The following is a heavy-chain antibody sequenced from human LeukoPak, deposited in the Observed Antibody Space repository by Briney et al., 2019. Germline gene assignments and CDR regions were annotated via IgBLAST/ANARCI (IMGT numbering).Heavy chain of an antibody. CDR2: IIPIFGTA. D-gene: IGHD2-15*01. CDR3: ARVLRYCSGGNCYSGGLGYMDV. Sequence: ASVKVSCKASGGTFSSYAISWVRQAPGQGLEWMGGIIPIFGTANYAQKFQGRVTITADKSTSTAYMELSSLRAEDTAVYYCARVLRYCSGGNCYSGGLGYMDVWGKGTTVTISS. J-gene: IGHJ6*03. CDR1: GGTFSSYA. V-gene: IGHV1-69*06.